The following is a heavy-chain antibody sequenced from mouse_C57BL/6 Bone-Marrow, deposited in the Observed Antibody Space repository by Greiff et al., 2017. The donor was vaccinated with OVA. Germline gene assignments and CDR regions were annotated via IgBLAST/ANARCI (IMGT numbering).Heavy chain of an antibody. CDR2: INPSSGYT. J-gene: IGHJ1*03. D-gene: IGHD2-1*01. CDR3: ARDGPRLLWYLYWYFDV. CDR1: GYTFTSYT. V-gene: IGHV1-4*01. Sequence: VKLVESGAELARPGASVKMSCKASGYTFTSYTMHWVKQRPGQGLEWIGYINPSSGYTKYNQKFKDKATLTADKSSSTAYMQLSSLTSEDSAVYYCARDGPRLLWYLYWYFDVWGTGTTVTVSS.